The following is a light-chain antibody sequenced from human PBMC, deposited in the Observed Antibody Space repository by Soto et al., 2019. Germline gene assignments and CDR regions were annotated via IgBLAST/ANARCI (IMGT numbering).Light chain of an antibody. Sequence: QSVLTQPPSVSAAPGQKVTISCSGSSSNIGDNYVSWYQHLPGTAPKLLNYENNKRPSGIPDRFSGSKSGTSATLGITGLQTGDEADYYCGTWDNSLSAGVFGGGTKLTVL. V-gene: IGLV1-51*02. CDR2: ENN. J-gene: IGLJ2*01. CDR3: GTWDNSLSAGV. CDR1: SSNIGDNY.